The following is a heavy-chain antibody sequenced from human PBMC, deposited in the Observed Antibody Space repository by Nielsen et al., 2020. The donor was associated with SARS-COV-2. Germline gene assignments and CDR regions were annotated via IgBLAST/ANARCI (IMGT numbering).Heavy chain of an antibody. V-gene: IGHV3-74*01. Sequence: GGSLRLSCEGSGYTFSDYYMNWVRQAPGKGLMWVARINSDGSRSAYAESVKGRFIIARDNARDTLSLQMNSLSVEDTAMYYCVRVRDDGHYYDTGPFDYWGQGALVTVSS. CDR2: INSDGSRS. CDR3: VRVRDDGHYYDTGPFDY. D-gene: IGHD3-22*01. J-gene: IGHJ4*02. CDR1: GYTFSDYY.